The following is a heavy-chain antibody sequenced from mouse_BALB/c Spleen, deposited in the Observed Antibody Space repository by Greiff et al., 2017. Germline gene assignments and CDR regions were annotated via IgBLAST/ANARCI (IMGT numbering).Heavy chain of an antibody. CDR3: ARLRVRRYFDD. Sequence: EVQLQQSGPELVKPGASVKVSCKASGYAFTSYNMYWVKQSHGKSLEWIGSIDPYNGGTSYTQKFKGKTTFTVDKSSSTDYMHLNSLTSEDSAVYYCARLRVRRYFDDWGQGTTLTVSS. J-gene: IGHJ2*01. D-gene: IGHD2-14*01. V-gene: IGHV1S135*01. CDR2: IDPYNGGT. CDR1: GYAFTSYN.